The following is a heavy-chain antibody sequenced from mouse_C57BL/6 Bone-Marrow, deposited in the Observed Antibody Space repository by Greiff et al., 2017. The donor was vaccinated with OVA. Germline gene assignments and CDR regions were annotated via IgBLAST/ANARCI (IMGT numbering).Heavy chain of an antibody. V-gene: IGHV5-16*01. CDR1: GFSFSDYY. CDR2: INYDGSST. D-gene: IGHD2-4*01. CDR3: ARIYYEYQYYLGY. J-gene: IGHJ2*01. Sequence: EVQLQESEGGLVQPGSSMKLSCTASGFSFSDYYMAWVRQVPEKGLEWVANINYDGSSTYFLDSLKSRFIISRDNAKNILYLQMSNLKSEDTATYYCARIYYEYQYYLGYWGQGTTLTVSS.